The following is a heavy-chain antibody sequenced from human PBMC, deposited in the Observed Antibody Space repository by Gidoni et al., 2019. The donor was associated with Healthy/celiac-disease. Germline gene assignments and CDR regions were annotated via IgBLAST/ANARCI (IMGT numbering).Heavy chain of an antibody. D-gene: IGHD3-10*01. J-gene: IGHJ5*02. V-gene: IGHV4-39*01. CDR3: ANGRFGELFNWFDP. CDR1: GSISSSSYY. CDR2: IYYSGST. Sequence: GSISSSSYYWGWIRQPPGKGLEWIGSIYYSGSTYYNPSLKSRVTISVDTSKNQFSLKLSSVTAADTAVYYCANGRFGELFNWFDPWGQGTLVTVSS.